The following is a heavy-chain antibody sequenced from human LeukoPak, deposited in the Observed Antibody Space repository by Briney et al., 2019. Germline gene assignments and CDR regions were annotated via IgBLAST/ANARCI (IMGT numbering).Heavy chain of an antibody. Sequence: PSETLSLTCAVSGGSISSGGYSWSWIRQPPGKGMEFIAYIYYTGNTYFNPSLKSRVIISVDTSKNQFSLKLSSVTAADTAVYYCARVLAAAGNNWFDPWGQGTLVTVSS. V-gene: IGHV4-30-4*07. CDR2: IYYTGNT. CDR3: ARVLAAAGNNWFDP. CDR1: GGSISSGGYS. J-gene: IGHJ5*02. D-gene: IGHD6-13*01.